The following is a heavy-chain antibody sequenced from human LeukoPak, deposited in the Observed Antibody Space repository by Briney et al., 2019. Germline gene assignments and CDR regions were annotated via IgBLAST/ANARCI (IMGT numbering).Heavy chain of an antibody. CDR1: GFTFSSSE. CDR3: VRDRASSGWYF. V-gene: IGHV3-48*03. Sequence: PGGSLRLSCAASGFTFSSSEMNWVRQAPGKGLEWVSYISGNGTSIYYAEYVKGRFTISRDNAKNSLYLQMNSLRAEDTAVYYCVRDRASSGWYFWGQGTLVTVSS. J-gene: IGHJ4*02. CDR2: ISGNGTSI. D-gene: IGHD6-19*01.